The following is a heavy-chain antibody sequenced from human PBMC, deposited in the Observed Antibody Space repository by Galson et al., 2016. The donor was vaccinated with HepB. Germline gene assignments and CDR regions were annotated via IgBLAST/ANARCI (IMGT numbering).Heavy chain of an antibody. V-gene: IGHV3-23*01. CDR1: GFTFSNYA. CDR3: AGNKEVGLRTEWAY. Sequence: LRLSCAASGFTFSNYAMIWVRQAPGKGLEWVSGISDSGTGTWYADSVKGRFTISRDNSKNTVYLQMNNVRVEDTAVYYCAGNKEVGLRTEWAYWGQGTLVTVSS. CDR2: ISDSGTGT. D-gene: IGHD1-26*01. J-gene: IGHJ4*02.